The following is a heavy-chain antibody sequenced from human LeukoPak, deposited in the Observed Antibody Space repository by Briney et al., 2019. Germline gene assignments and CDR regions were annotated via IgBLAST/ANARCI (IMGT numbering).Heavy chain of an antibody. CDR1: GDSIGSYY. CDR3: ARGGGYGYYFDY. V-gene: IGHV4-59*01. J-gene: IGHJ4*02. CDR2: IYSSGST. Sequence: SETLSLTCTVSGDSIGSYYWNWIRQPPGKGLEWIGYIYSSGSTNYNPSLKSRVTMSLDTSKNQFSLKLRSVTAADTAVYYCARGGGYGYYFDYWGREPWSPSPQ. D-gene: IGHD6-25*01.